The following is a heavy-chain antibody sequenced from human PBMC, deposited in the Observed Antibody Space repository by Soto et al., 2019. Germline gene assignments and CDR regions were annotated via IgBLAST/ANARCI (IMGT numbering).Heavy chain of an antibody. Sequence: PGGSLRLSCAASGFTFSSYSMNWVRQAPGKGLEWVSSISSSSSYIYYADSVKGRFTISRDNAKNSLYLQMNSLRAEDTAVYYCARDLQLWLPDYYYVMDVWGQGTTVTVSS. CDR1: GFTFSSYS. D-gene: IGHD5-18*01. V-gene: IGHV3-21*01. CDR2: ISSSSSYI. CDR3: ARDLQLWLPDYYYVMDV. J-gene: IGHJ6*02.